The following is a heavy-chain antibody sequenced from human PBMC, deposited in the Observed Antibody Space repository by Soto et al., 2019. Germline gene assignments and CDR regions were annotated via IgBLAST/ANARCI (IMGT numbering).Heavy chain of an antibody. CDR3: ARDRQWLVT. D-gene: IGHD6-19*01. V-gene: IGHV4-61*02. CDR1: GAALNSGNYY. J-gene: IGHJ5*02. CDR2: IYTSGST. Sequence: SETLSLTCSVSGAALNSGNYYWSWIRQPAGKGLEWIGRIYTSGSTNYNPSLKSRVTMSVDTSKNQFSLKLSSVTAADTAVYYCARDRQWLVTWGQGTLVTVSS.